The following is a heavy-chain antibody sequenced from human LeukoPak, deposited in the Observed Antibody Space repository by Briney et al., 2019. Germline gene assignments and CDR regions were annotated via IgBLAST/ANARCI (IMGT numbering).Heavy chain of an antibody. CDR2: INTNTGNP. CDR3: ARVGYPSYYYGMDV. Sequence: ASVKVSCKASGYTFTSYAMNWVRQAPGQGLEWMGWINTNTGNPTYAQGFTGRFVFSLDTSVSTAYLQISSLKAEDTAVYYCARVGYPSYYYGMDVWGQGNTVTVSS. J-gene: IGHJ6*02. CDR1: GYTFTSYA. V-gene: IGHV7-4-1*02. D-gene: IGHD2-15*01.